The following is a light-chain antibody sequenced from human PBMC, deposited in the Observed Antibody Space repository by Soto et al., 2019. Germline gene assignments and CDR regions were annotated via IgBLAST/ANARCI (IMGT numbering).Light chain of an antibody. J-gene: IGKJ5*01. V-gene: IGKV3-11*01. CDR2: DAS. CDR3: QQRQYWPPIT. Sequence: VLTQSPGTLSLSPGERATLSCRASLNVNSYLAWYQQKPGQAPRLLLYDASNRAAGIPARFSGSGSGTDFTLTISSLEPEDFAIYYCQQRQYWPPITFGQGTRLEIK. CDR1: LNVNSY.